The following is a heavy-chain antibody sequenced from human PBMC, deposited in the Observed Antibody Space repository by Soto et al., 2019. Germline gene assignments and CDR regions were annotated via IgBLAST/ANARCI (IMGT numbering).Heavy chain of an antibody. CDR3: CVVKRLDQYSTSGYWFDP. V-gene: IGHV3-15*01. J-gene: IGHJ5*02. Sequence: GGSLRLSCAASGFTFSHAWMSWVRQAPGKGLEWVGRIKSKADGETKDYGAPVRGRFTIPRDDAKDTLYLQMNSLRIEDTAVYYCCVVKRLDQYSTSGYWFDPWGPGTLVTVSS. D-gene: IGHD2-15*01. CDR1: GFTFSHAW. CDR2: IKSKADGETK.